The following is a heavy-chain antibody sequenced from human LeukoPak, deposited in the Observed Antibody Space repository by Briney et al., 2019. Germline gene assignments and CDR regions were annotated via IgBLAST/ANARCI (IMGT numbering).Heavy chain of an antibody. J-gene: IGHJ6*03. D-gene: IGHD3-10*01. CDR2: FDPEEGET. V-gene: IGHV1-24*01. CDR1: GYTRTELS. CDR3: ATLRTMVRGVGNYYYYVDV. Sequence: ASVKVSCKASGYTRTELSMHWVRQAPGKGLEWMGGFDPEEGETFYAQKFQGRVTMTEDTSADTTYMELSGLGSEDTAVYYCATLRTMVRGVGNYYYYVDVWGTGTTVTISS.